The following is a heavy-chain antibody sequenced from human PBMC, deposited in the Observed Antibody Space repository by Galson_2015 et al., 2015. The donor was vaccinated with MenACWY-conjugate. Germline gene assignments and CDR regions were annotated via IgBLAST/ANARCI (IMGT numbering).Heavy chain of an antibody. CDR3: AKWDSSGRTGYNYYGMDV. V-gene: IGHV3-23*01. Sequence: SLRLSCAASGFTFSSYAMSWVRQAPGKGLEWVSVITGNGDSIYYADSVKGRFTISRDNSKSTLDLQMNSLRAEDTAVYFCAKWDSSGRTGYNYYGMDVWGQGTTVPVSS. CDR2: ITGNGDSI. J-gene: IGHJ6*02. D-gene: IGHD6-19*01. CDR1: GFTFSSYA.